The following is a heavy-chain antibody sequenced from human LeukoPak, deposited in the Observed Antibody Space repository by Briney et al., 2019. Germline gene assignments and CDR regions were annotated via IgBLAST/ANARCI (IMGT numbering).Heavy chain of an antibody. D-gene: IGHD5-18*01. V-gene: IGHV3-23*01. CDR3: AKAQAGGYNYAPLDY. Sequence: GGSLRLSCAASGFTFNLYGTNWVRQAPGKGLEWVSSISGSGGNIYYADFVKGRFTISRDNSENTLYLQMNSLRAEDTAVYYCAKAQAGGYNYAPLDYWGQGTLVTVPS. J-gene: IGHJ4*02. CDR1: GFTFNLYG. CDR2: ISGSGGNI.